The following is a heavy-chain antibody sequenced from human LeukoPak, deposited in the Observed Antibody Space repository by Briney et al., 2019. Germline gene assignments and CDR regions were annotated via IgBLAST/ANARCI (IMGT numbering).Heavy chain of an antibody. CDR3: AKDLKYGD. CDR1: GFTFSSYT. V-gene: IGHV3-30-3*02. D-gene: IGHD4-17*01. CDR2: ISYDGSNK. Sequence: GGSLRLSCAASGFTFSSYTMHWVRQAPGKGLEWVAVISYDGSNKYYADSVKGRFTISRDNSKNTLYLQMNSLRAEDTAVYYCAKDLKYGDLGQGTLVTVSS. J-gene: IGHJ4*02.